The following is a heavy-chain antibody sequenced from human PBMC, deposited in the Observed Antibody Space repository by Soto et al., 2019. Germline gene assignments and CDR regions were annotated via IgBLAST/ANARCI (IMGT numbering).Heavy chain of an antibody. CDR2: INPSDGNT. V-gene: IGHV1-46*03. D-gene: IGHD6-6*01. J-gene: IGHJ6*02. Sequence: GASVKVCCKASGYTFTRSYLHWVRQAPGQGLEWMGRINPSDGNTSYAQKFQGRVTMTRDTSASTAYMELSSLRSEDTAVYYFAESIAAISGYYGMDVWGQGTTVTVSS. CDR3: AESIAAISGYYGMDV. CDR1: GYTFTRSY.